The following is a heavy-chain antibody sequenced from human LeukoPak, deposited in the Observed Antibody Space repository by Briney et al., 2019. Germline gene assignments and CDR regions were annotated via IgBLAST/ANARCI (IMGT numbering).Heavy chain of an antibody. CDR3: ARHGCSSSSGDAFDI. D-gene: IGHD6-6*01. CDR2: IYPGDSDT. CDR1: GYSFTSYW. V-gene: IGHV5-51*01. Sequence: GESLKISCKGSGYSFTSYWIGWVRQMPGKGLEWMGIIYPGDSDTRYSPSFQGQVTISADKSISTAYLQWSSLKASDTAMYYCARHGCSSSSGDAFDIWGQGTMVTVSS. J-gene: IGHJ3*02.